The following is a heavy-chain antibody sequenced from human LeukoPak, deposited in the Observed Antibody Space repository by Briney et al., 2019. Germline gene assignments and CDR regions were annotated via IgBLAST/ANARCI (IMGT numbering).Heavy chain of an antibody. CDR3: AKQSYARSLGE. CDR2: TNSGGSST. J-gene: IGHJ4*02. D-gene: IGHD2-8*01. CDR1: GFPFSDFS. V-gene: IGHV3-23*01. Sequence: GGSLRLSCATSGFPFSDFSMSWVRQAPGKGLEWISTTNSGGSSTDYAESVKGRFTISRDNSKNTLYLQMSGLRVEDTAMYYCAKQSYARSLGEGGPGTLVTVSS.